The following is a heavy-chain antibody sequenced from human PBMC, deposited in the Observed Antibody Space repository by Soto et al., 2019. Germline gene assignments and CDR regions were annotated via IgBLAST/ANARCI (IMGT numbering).Heavy chain of an antibody. CDR2: ISYDGSNK. CDR3: ARDGGAVAGTDYYGMDV. Sequence: QVQLVESGGGVVQPGRSLRLSCAASGFTFSSYAMHWVRQAPGKGLEWVAVISYDGSNKYYADSVKGRFTISRYNSQNTLYLQMNSLRAEDTAVYYCARDGGAVAGTDYYGMDVWGQGTTVTVSS. V-gene: IGHV3-30-3*01. CDR1: GFTFSSYA. J-gene: IGHJ6*02. D-gene: IGHD6-19*01.